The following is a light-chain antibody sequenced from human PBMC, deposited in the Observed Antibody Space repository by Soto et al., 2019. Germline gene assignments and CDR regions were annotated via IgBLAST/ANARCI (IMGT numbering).Light chain of an antibody. J-gene: IGKJ5*01. CDR3: MQGTHWPIT. CDR2: KVS. Sequence: EVVMTQSPLSLPVTLGQPASISCRCNQSLVHSDGIAYFSWFQQRPGRSPRRLIYKVSNRDSGVPARFSGSGSGTDFALKISRVEAEDVGVYYCMQGTHWPITFGQGTRLEIK. V-gene: IGKV2-30*02. CDR1: QSLVHSDGIAY.